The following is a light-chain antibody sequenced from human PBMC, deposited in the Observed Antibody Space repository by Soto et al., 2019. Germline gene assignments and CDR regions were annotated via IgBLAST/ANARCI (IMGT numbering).Light chain of an antibody. J-gene: IGLJ1*01. Sequence: SYELTQPPSVSVAPGQTARITCGGNNIGSNSVHWYQQKPGQAPVMVIYYDSDRPSGIPERFSGSNSGNTATLTISRVEAGDEADYYCQVWDRSSDLDYVFGTGTKVTVL. CDR1: NIGSNS. CDR3: QVWDRSSDLDYV. CDR2: YDS. V-gene: IGLV3-21*04.